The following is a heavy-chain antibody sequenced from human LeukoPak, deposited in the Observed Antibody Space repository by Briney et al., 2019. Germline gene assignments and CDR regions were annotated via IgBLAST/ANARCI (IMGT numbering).Heavy chain of an antibody. CDR3: ARDGPIWGYYYYMDV. V-gene: IGHV3-23*01. CDR1: GFTFSSYA. J-gene: IGHJ6*03. Sequence: GGSLRLSCAASGFTFSSYAMSWVRQAPGKGLEWVSAISGSGGSTYYADSVKGRFTISRDNSKNTLYLQMNSLRAEDTAVYYCARDGPIWGYYYYMDVWGKGTTVTVSS. D-gene: IGHD7-27*01. CDR2: ISGSGGST.